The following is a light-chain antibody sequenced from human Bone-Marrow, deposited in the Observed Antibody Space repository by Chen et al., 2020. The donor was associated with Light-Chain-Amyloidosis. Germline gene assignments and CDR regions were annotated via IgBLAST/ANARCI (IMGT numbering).Light chain of an antibody. CDR1: SSNIGKNY. CDR2: YSK. CDR3: GAWDISLSGRV. J-gene: IGLJ3*02. V-gene: IGLV1-51*01. Sequence: QSALTQPPSLSAAPGQNVTISCSGSSSNIGKNYVSWYQQLPGTAPKLLIFYSKKRPTGIPDRISGTKARPSATLGIAGLQPGDEVDYYSGAWDISLSGRVFGGGTRMTVL.